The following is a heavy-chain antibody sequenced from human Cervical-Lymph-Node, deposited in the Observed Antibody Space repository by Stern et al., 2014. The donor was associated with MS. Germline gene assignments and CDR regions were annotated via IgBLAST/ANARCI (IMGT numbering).Heavy chain of an antibody. CDR3: ARDTLAGLD. CDR1: GVSFSSYG. Sequence: VQLVESGGGVVQPGRSLRLSCVASGVSFSSYGMHWVRQTPVKGLEWVAFIWSDGTNIYYADSVRGRFTISRDNSKNTLCLQMNSLRADDTALYYCARDTLAGLDWGQGTLVTVSS. D-gene: IGHD6-19*01. V-gene: IGHV3-33*01. J-gene: IGHJ4*02. CDR2: IWSDGTNI.